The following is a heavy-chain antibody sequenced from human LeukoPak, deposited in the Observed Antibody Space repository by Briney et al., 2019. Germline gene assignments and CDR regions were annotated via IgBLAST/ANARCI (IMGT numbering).Heavy chain of an antibody. Sequence: SETLSLTCTVSGGSISSYYWSWIRQPPGKGLEWIGYIYYSGSTNYNPSLKSRVTISVDTSKNQFSLKLSSVTAADTAVYYCARAIYSISHDYWGQGTLVTVSS. D-gene: IGHD2/OR15-2a*01. CDR2: IYYSGST. CDR1: GGSISSYY. V-gene: IGHV4-59*01. J-gene: IGHJ4*02. CDR3: ARAIYSISHDY.